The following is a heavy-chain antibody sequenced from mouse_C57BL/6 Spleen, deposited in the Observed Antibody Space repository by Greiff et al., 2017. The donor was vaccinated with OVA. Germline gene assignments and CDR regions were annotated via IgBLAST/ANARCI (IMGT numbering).Heavy chain of an antibody. V-gene: IGHV1-81*01. CDR1: GYTFTSYG. Sequence: QVQLQQSGAELARPGASVKLSCKASGYTFTSYGISWVKQRTGQGLEWIGEIYPRIGNTYYNEKFKGKATLTADKSSSTAYLELSSLTSEDSAVYFCFITTVVADAYWGKGPLVTASA. CDR3: FITTVVADAY. D-gene: IGHD1-1*01. J-gene: IGHJ3*01. CDR2: IYPRIGNT.